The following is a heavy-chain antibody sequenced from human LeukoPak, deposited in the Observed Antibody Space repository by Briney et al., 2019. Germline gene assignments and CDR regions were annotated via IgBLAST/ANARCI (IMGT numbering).Heavy chain of an antibody. CDR3: ARNRDGYNSFDY. D-gene: IGHD5-24*01. CDR1: GGSISSGGYY. Sequence: SETLSLTCTVSGGSISSGGYYWSWIRQTPGKGLEWIGYIYHSGSTYYNPSLKSRVTISVDRSKNQFSLKPSSVTAADTAVYYCARNRDGYNSFDYWGQGTLVTVSS. CDR2: IYHSGST. J-gene: IGHJ4*02. V-gene: IGHV4-30-2*01.